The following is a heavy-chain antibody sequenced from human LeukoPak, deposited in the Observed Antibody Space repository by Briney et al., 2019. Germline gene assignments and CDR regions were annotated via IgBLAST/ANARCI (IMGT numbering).Heavy chain of an antibody. V-gene: IGHV3-30*18. CDR3: AKDSEALPWFGELPPLDY. Sequence: GRSLRLSCAASGFTFSSYGMHWVRQAPGKGLEWVAVISYDGSNKYYADSVKGRFTISRDNSKNTLYLQMNSLRAEDTAVYYCAKDSEALPWFGELPPLDYWGQGTLVTVSS. D-gene: IGHD3-10*01. CDR1: GFTFSSYG. CDR2: ISYDGSNK. J-gene: IGHJ4*02.